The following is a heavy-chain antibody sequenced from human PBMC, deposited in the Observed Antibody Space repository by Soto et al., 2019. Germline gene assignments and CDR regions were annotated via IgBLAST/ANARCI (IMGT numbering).Heavy chain of an antibody. CDR3: ARERGDIVVVPAAMGPEDAFDI. V-gene: IGHV1-18*01. CDR2: ISAYNGNT. J-gene: IGHJ3*02. CDR1: GYTFTSYG. Sequence: ASVKVSCKASGYTFTSYGISWVRQAPGQGLEWMGRISAYNGNTNYAQKLQGRVTMTTDTSTSTAYMELRSLRSDDTAVYYCARERGDIVVVPAAMGPEDAFDIWGQGTMVTVSS. D-gene: IGHD2-2*01.